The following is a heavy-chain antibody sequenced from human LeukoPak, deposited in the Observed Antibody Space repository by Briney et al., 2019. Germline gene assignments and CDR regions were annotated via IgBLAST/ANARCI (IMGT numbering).Heavy chain of an antibody. CDR2: INHSGST. Sequence: PSETLSLTCTVSGASMTFTHYYWVWVRQPPGKGLEWIGEINHSGSTNYNPSLKSRVTISVDTSKNQFSLKLSSVTAADTAVYYCARHFLWKRYYYGSGSYPFDYWGQGTLVTVSS. D-gene: IGHD3-10*01. CDR3: ARHFLWKRYYYGSGSYPFDY. CDR1: GASMTFTHYY. J-gene: IGHJ4*02. V-gene: IGHV4-39*01.